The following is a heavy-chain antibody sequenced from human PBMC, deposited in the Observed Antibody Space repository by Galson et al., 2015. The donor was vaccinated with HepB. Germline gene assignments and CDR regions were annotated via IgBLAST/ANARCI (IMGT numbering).Heavy chain of an antibody. CDR2: IRTYNGDT. CDR1: GYTFTTYG. Sequence: SVKVSCKASGYTFTTYGITWVRQAPGQGLEWMGWIRTYNGDTKYAQKFQGRVTMTRDTSANTVYMELRSLRLDDTAIYYCARQVQSDSWGQGTPVTVSS. J-gene: IGHJ4*02. D-gene: IGHD3-10*01. V-gene: IGHV1-18*04. CDR3: ARQVQSDS.